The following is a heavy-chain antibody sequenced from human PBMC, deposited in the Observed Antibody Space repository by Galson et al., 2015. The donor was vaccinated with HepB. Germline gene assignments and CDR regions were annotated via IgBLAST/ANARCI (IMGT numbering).Heavy chain of an antibody. D-gene: IGHD3-22*01. CDR1: GYTFTGYY. CDR2: INPNSGGT. V-gene: IGHV1-2*02. Sequence: SVKVSCKASGYTFTGYYMHWVRQAPGQGLEWMGWINPNSGGTNYAQKFQGRVTMTRDTSISTAYMELSRLRSDDTAVYYCARDWAFGDDSSGYSNYWGQGTLVTVSS. J-gene: IGHJ4*02. CDR3: ARDWAFGDDSSGYSNY.